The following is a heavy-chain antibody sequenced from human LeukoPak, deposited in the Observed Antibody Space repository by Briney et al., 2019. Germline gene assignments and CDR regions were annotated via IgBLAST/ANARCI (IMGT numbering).Heavy chain of an antibody. Sequence: ASVKVSCKASGYTFTSYGISWVRQAPGQGLEWMGWISAYNGNTNYAQKLQGRVTMTTDTSTSTAYMELRSLRSDDTAVYYCARVGYDFWSGYSPDYYYMDVWGKGTTVTVSS. J-gene: IGHJ6*03. CDR1: GYTFTSYG. CDR2: ISAYNGNT. CDR3: ARVGYDFWSGYSPDYYYMDV. D-gene: IGHD3-3*01. V-gene: IGHV1-18*01.